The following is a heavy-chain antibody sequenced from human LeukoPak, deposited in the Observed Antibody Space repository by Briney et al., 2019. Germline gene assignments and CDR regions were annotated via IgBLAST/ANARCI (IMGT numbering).Heavy chain of an antibody. V-gene: IGHV3-23*01. Sequence: QPGGSLRLSCAASGFTFSSYAMGWVRQAPGKGLEWVSGSSSGGGTTHYADSVKGRFTISRDNSKNTLYLQMNSLRAEDTAVYYCAKYYYDSRWGQGTLVTVSP. CDR1: GFTFSSYA. CDR2: SSSGGGTT. CDR3: AKYYYDSR. D-gene: IGHD3-22*01. J-gene: IGHJ4*02.